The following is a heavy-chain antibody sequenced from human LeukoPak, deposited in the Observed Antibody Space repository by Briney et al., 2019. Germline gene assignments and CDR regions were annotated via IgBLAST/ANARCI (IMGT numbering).Heavy chain of an antibody. Sequence: ASVKVSCKASGYTFTSHGISWVRQAPGQGLEWMGWISAYNGNTNYAQKLQGRVTMTTDTSTSTAYVELRSLRSDDTAVYYCARVGSSGYSYGQAYFDYWGQGTLVTVSS. J-gene: IGHJ4*02. V-gene: IGHV1-18*01. CDR1: GYTFTSHG. CDR3: ARVGSSGYSYGQAYFDY. CDR2: ISAYNGNT. D-gene: IGHD5-18*01.